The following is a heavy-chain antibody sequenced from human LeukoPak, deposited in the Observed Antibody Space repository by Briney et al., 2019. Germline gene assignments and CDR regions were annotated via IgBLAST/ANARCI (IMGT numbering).Heavy chain of an antibody. CDR2: IYSSGST. CDR1: GGSISSYY. D-gene: IGHD4-17*01. CDR3: ARDNSDYGVLNWFDP. Sequence: PSETLSLTCTVSGGSISSYYWSWIRQPAGKGLEWIGRIYSSGSTNYNPSLKSRVTMSVDTSKNQFSLKLSSVTAADTAVYYCARDNSDYGVLNWFDPWGQGTLVTVSS. V-gene: IGHV4-4*07. J-gene: IGHJ5*02.